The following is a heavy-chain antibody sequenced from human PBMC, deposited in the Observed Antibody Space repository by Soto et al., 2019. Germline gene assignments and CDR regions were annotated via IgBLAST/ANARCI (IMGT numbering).Heavy chain of an antibody. CDR3: ARRKERSGPHYFDY. J-gene: IGHJ4*02. CDR1: GYTFTTYD. D-gene: IGHD6-25*01. Sequence: GASVKVSCKASGYTFTTYDVSWVRQASGQGLEWMGWMNPSNGNTGYAQKFQGRVTMTRNTSISTVYMELSGLRPDDTAVYYCARRKERSGPHYFDYWGQGTRVTAPQ. CDR2: MNPSNGNT. V-gene: IGHV1-8*02.